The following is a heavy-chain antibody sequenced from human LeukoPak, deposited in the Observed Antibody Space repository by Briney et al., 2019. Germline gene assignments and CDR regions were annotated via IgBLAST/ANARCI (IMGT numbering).Heavy chain of an antibody. CDR3: ARVSVVRGVNNYYYYYYMDV. CDR2: IYQSETA. V-gene: IGHV4-38-2*02. CDR1: GYSISSGYF. Sequence: KSSETLSLTCTVSGYSISSGYFWGWMRQPPGKGLEWIGSIYQSETAHYNPSLKSRVTISVDTSKNQFSLKLSSVTAADTAVYYCARVSVVRGVNNYYYYYYMDVWGKGTTVTVSS. D-gene: IGHD3-10*01. J-gene: IGHJ6*03.